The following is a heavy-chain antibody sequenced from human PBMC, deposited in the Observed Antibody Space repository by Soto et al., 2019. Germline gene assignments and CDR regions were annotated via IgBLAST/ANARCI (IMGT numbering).Heavy chain of an antibody. CDR1: GLSSSKAR. V-gene: IGHV3-15*01. Sequence: GGSLRLSCAVSGLSSSKARMTGVRQAPGKGLEWVGRINDLSDGGTTDYAAPVRGRFTISRDDSKNIVYRQMNSLQIEDTGVYYCTTVPCITMFGVVVDYRGQRTRLTVYS. D-gene: IGHD3-3*01. CDR3: TTVPCITMFGVVVDY. CDR2: INDLSDGGTT. J-gene: IGHJ4*02.